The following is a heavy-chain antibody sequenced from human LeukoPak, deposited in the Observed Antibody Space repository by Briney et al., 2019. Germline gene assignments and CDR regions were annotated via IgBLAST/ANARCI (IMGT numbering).Heavy chain of an antibody. CDR1: GGXISNYY. J-gene: IGHJ4*02. CDR3: ASSGNYYFTLDY. Sequence: SETLSLTCTVSGGXISNYYWSWIRQPPGKGLEWIGYIHYSGITKYNPSVKSRVTISLDTSKNQFSLKLSSVTAADTAVYYCASSGNYYFTLDYWGQGTLVTVSS. D-gene: IGHD3-10*01. V-gene: IGHV4-59*08. CDR2: IHYSGIT.